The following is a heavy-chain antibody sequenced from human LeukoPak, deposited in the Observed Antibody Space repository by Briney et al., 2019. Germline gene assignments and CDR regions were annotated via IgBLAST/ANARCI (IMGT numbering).Heavy chain of an antibody. D-gene: IGHD6-6*01. CDR2: FDPEDGET. CDR1: GYTLTELS. J-gene: IGHJ3*02. CDR3: ATDLRGSSSRVGAFDI. V-gene: IGHV1-24*01. Sequence: GASVKVSCKVSGYTLTELSMHWVRQAPGKGLEWMGGFDPEDGETIYAQKFQGRVTMTEGTSTDTAYMELSSLRSEDTAVYYCATDLRGSSSRVGAFDIWGQGTMVTVSS.